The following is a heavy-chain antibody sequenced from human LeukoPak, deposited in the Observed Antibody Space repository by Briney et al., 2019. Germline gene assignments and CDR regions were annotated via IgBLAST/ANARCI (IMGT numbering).Heavy chain of an antibody. CDR3: ARHRRGEYYYGAAPRNQKFDY. J-gene: IGHJ4*02. Sequence: SEALSLTCTVSGGSISISSYYWGWIRQPPGKGLEWIGSFFYCGSTYYNPSLKSRVTISVDTSKNQFSLKLSSVNAHDTAVYYCARHRRGEYYYGAAPRNQKFDYWGQGTLVTVSS. D-gene: IGHD3-10*01. CDR2: FFYCGST. V-gene: IGHV4-39*01. CDR1: GGSISISSYY.